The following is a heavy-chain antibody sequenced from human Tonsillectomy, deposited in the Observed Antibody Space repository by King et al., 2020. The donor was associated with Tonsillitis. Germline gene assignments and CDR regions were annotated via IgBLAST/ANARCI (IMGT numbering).Heavy chain of an antibody. CDR2: IRSKAYGGTT. D-gene: IGHD2-15*01. Sequence: DVQLVESGGGLVQPGRSLRLSCTASGFTFGDYAMSWVRQAPGKGLEWVGFIRSKAYGGTTEYAASVKGRFTISRDDSKSIADLQMNSLKNEDTAVYYCTPDVPRYCSDGSCTRSHYYCMDVWGQGTAVTVSS. CDR1: GFTFGDYA. V-gene: IGHV3-49*04. CDR3: TPDVPRYCSDGSCTRSHYYCMDV. J-gene: IGHJ6*02.